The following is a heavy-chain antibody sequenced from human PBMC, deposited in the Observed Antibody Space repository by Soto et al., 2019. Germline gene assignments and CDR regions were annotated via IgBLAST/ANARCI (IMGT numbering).Heavy chain of an antibody. CDR1: GYSFTSYW. CDR2: IYPGDSDT. Sequence: PGESLKISCKCSGYSFTSYWIGWVRQMPGKGLEWMGIIYPGDSDTRYSPSFQGQVTISADKSISTAYLQWSSLKASDTAMYYCARTLVPADYYCGMDVWGQGTTVTVSS. D-gene: IGHD2-2*01. V-gene: IGHV5-51*01. J-gene: IGHJ6*02. CDR3: ARTLVPADYYCGMDV.